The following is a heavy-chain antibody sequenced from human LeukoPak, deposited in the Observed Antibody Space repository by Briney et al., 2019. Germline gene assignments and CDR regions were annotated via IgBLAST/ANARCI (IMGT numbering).Heavy chain of an antibody. Sequence: PSETLSLTCTVSGGSIGSGTYYWGWIRQSPGKGLEWIGSIYYSGSTNYNPSLKSRVTISVDTSKNQFSLKLSSVTAADTAVYYCARARRYSYYMDVWGKGTTVTVSS. CDR1: GGSIGSGTYY. V-gene: IGHV4-39*07. D-gene: IGHD1-26*01. J-gene: IGHJ6*03. CDR2: IYYSGST. CDR3: ARARRYSYYMDV.